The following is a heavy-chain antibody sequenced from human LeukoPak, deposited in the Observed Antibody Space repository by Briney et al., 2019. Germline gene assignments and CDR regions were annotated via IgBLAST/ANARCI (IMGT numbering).Heavy chain of an antibody. V-gene: IGHV4-38-2*02. J-gene: IGHJ2*01. CDR2: IARDGTA. D-gene: IGHD1-26*01. CDR1: NYSIRGGFF. Sequence: SETLSLTCTVFNYSIRGGFFWGWIRQSPGRGLEWIGIIARDGTAYSNPPLKSRLTISVDTSKNQVSLRLTSVTAADTATYYCAKVHSGSYIGYFDLWGRGTVVSVSS. CDR3: AKVHSGSYIGYFDL.